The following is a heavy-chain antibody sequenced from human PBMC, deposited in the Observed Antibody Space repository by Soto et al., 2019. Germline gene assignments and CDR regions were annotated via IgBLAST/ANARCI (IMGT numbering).Heavy chain of an antibody. V-gene: IGHV3-23*01. CDR3: AKHPWGYYYCGMDV. CDR2: ISGSGGST. D-gene: IGHD3-16*01. J-gene: IGHJ6*02. CDR1: GFTFSSYA. Sequence: VGSLRLSCAASGFTFSSYAMSWVRQAPGKGLEWVSAISGSGGSTYYADSVKGRFTISRDNSKNTLYLQMNSLRAEDTAVYYCAKHPWGYYYCGMDVWGQGTTVTVSS.